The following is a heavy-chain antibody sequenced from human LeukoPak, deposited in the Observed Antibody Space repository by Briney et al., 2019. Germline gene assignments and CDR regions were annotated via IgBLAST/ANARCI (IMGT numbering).Heavy chain of an antibody. D-gene: IGHD5-18*01. CDR1: GFSFSNYW. Sequence: GSLRLSCAGSGFSFSNYWMSWVRQAPGKGLEWVAGIKEDGTETYSVDSVKGRFTISRDNTKKALYLQMNSLRAADTAVYYCARGGKIHTYNWFDPWGQGILVTVSS. V-gene: IGHV3-7*05. CDR3: ARGGKIHTYNWFDP. CDR2: IKEDGTET. J-gene: IGHJ5*02.